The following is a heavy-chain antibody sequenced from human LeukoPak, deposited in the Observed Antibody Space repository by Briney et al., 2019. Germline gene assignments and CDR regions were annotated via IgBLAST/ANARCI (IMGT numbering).Heavy chain of an antibody. Sequence: ASVKVSCKASGYTFTGYYIHWVRQAPGQRLEWMGWINPNSGGTNYAQKFQGRVTKTRDTSISTAYMDLSRLRSDDTAVYYCARGMGVLVPAATWFDPWGQGTLVTVSS. V-gene: IGHV1-2*02. CDR1: GYTFTGYY. CDR2: INPNSGGT. CDR3: ARGMGVLVPAATWFDP. J-gene: IGHJ5*02. D-gene: IGHD2-2*01.